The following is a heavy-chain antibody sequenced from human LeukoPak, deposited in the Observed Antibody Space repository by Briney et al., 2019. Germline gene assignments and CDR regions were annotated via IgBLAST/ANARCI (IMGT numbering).Heavy chain of an antibody. CDR3: ARMTYYRDAFDI. J-gene: IGHJ3*02. CDR1: GFTFSSYE. V-gene: IGHV3-48*03. CDR2: ISGSGGST. D-gene: IGHD1-14*01. Sequence: PGGSLRLSCAASGFTFSSYEMNWVRQAPGKGLEWVSAISGSGGSTYYADSVKGRFTISRDNAKNSLYLQMNSLRAEDTAVYYCARMTYYRDAFDIWGQGTMVTVSS.